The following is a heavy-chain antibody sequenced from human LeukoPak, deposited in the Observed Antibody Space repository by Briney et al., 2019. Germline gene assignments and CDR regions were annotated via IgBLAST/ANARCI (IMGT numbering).Heavy chain of an antibody. CDR1: GDSVSSNSAA. D-gene: IGHD6-19*01. V-gene: IGHV6-1*01. CDR3: ARSYSSGWDFES. J-gene: IGHJ4*02. Sequence: PSPTLSLTCAISGDSVSSNSAAWNWIRQSPSRGLEWLGRTYYRSKWYNDYALSVKSRISINPDTSKKQFSLQLNSVTPEDTAVYYCARSYSSGWDFESWGQGTLVTVSS. CDR2: TYYRSKWYN.